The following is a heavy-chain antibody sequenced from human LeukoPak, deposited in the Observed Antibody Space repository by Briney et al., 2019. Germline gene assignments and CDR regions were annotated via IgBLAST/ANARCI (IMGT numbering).Heavy chain of an antibody. CDR2: ISAYNGNT. D-gene: IGHD3-22*01. CDR1: GYTFTSYG. V-gene: IGHV1-18*01. Sequence: ASVKVSCKASGYTFTSYGISWVRQAPGQGLEWMGWISAYNGNTNYAQKLQGGVTMTTDTSTSTAYMELSRLRSDDTAVYYCASATSYYYDSSGYYSHAFDIWGQGTMVTVSS. J-gene: IGHJ3*02. CDR3: ASATSYYYDSSGYYSHAFDI.